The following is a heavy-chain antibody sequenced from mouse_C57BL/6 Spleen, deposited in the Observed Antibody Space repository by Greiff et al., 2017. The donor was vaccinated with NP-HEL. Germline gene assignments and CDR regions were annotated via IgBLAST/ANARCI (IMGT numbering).Heavy chain of an antibody. CDR1: GFSLSTSGLG. V-gene: IGHV8-12*01. J-gene: IGHJ3*01. CDR2: IYWDDDK. D-gene: IGHD2-4*01. CDR3: ARRVYYDYDGFAY. Sequence: QVTLNVSGPGILQSSQTLSLTCSFSGFSLSTSGLGVSWIRQPSGKGLEWLAHIYWDDDKRYNPSLKSRLTISKDTSSNQVFLKITSVDTADTATYYCARRVYYDYDGFAYWGKGTLVTVSA.